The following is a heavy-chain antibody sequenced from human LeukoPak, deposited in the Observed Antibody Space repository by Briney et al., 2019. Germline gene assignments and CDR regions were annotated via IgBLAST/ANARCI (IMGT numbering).Heavy chain of an antibody. J-gene: IGHJ4*02. CDR1: GFTFSSYW. V-gene: IGHV3-7*01. Sequence: PGGSLRLSCAVSGFTFSSYWMNWVRQAPGKGLEWVASIRQDGGEKSYVDSVKGRFTISRDNTKNSLYLQMSSLRAEDTAVYYCARDYPTDYWGQGTLVTVSS. CDR2: IRQDGGEK. CDR3: ARDYPTDY.